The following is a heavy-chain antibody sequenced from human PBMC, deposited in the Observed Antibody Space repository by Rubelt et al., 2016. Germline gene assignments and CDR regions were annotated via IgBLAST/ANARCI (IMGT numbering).Heavy chain of an antibody. Sequence: QVTLRESGPALVKPTQTLTLTCTFSGFSLSTSGMCVSWIRQPPGKALEWLARIDWDDDKYYSTSLKTRLTISKDTSNNQLVLTMPNMYPVDTATYYCARILLPDYYDSSGGMDVWGQGTTVTVSS. CDR2: IDWDDDK. J-gene: IGHJ6*02. D-gene: IGHD3-22*01. CDR1: GFSLSTSGMC. V-gene: IGHV2-70*15. CDR3: ARILLPDYYDSSGGMDV.